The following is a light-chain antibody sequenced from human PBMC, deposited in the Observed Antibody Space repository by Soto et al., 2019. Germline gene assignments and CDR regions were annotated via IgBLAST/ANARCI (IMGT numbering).Light chain of an antibody. CDR1: QSVSSY. V-gene: IGKV3-11*01. Sequence: EIMMTQSPGTLSVSPGEGATLSCRASQSVSSYLAWYQQKPGQAPRLLIYDASNRATGIPARFSGSGSGTDFTLTISSLEPEDFAVYYCQQRSNWPLTFGGGTKVEIK. CDR3: QQRSNWPLT. CDR2: DAS. J-gene: IGKJ4*01.